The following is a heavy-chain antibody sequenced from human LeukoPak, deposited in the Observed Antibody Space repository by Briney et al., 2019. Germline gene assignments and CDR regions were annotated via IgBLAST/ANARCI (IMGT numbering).Heavy chain of an antibody. CDR3: AREATMVRGVIVGYFDY. D-gene: IGHD3-10*01. CDR2: MNPNSGNT. CDR1: GYTFTSYD. J-gene: IGHJ4*02. V-gene: IGHV1-8*01. Sequence: ASVKVSCKASGYTFTSYDINWVRQATGQGLEWMGWMNPNSGNTGYAQKFQGRVTMTRNTSISTAYMELSSLRSEDTAVYYCAREATMVRGVIVGYFDYWGQGTLVTVSS.